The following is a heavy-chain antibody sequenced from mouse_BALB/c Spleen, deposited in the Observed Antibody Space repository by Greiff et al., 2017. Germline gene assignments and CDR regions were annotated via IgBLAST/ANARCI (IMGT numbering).Heavy chain of an antibody. J-gene: IGHJ2*01. V-gene: IGHV5-9-3*01. D-gene: IGHD2-1*01. CDR3: ARRHYGNYDY. CDR1: GFTFSSYA. Sequence: EVHLVESGGGLVKPGGSLKLSCAASGFTFSSYAMSWVRQTPEKRLEWVATISSGGSYTYYPDSVKGRFTISRDNAKNTLYLQMSSLRSEDTAMYYCARRHYGNYDYWGQGTTLTVSS. CDR2: ISSGGSYT.